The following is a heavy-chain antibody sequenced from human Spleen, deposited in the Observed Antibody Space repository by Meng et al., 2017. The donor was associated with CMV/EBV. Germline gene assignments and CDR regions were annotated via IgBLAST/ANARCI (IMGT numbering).Heavy chain of an antibody. CDR2: INPNSGGT. CDR3: AKDAPVGATTVGGRGLDY. J-gene: IGHJ4*02. D-gene: IGHD1-26*01. V-gene: IGHV1-2*02. Sequence: ASVKVSCKGSGYTFTGYYIHWVRQAPGQGLEWMGWINPNSGGTNYAQKFQGRVTMTRDTSISTAYMELSRLRSDDTAVYYCAKDAPVGATTVGGRGLDYWGQGTLVTVSS. CDR1: GYTFTGYY.